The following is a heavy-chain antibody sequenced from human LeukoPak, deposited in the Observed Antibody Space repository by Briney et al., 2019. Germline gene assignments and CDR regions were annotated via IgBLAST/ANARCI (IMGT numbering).Heavy chain of an antibody. V-gene: IGHV3-21*01. CDR2: ISSSSSYI. CDR3: AKEGIAAAGTRYYYYYYMDV. D-gene: IGHD6-13*01. CDR1: GFTFSSYS. J-gene: IGHJ6*03. Sequence: PGGSLRLSCAASGFTFSSYSMNWVRQAPGKGLEWVSSISSSSSYIHYADSVKGRFTISRDNSKNTLYLQMNSLRAEDTAVYYCAKEGIAAAGTRYYYYYYMDVWGKGTTVTVSS.